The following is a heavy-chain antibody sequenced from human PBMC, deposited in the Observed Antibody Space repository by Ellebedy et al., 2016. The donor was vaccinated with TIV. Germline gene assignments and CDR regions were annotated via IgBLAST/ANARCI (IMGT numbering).Heavy chain of an antibody. CDR1: GFTFTDYY. Sequence: PGGSLRLSCAASGFTFTDYYLSWIRQAPGKGLEWVSYISCSAITIYYADPVKGRFTISRDNAKNSLYLQMNSLRAEDTAVYYCARERRTMLRGAYLGYWGQGTLVTVSS. CDR2: ISCSAITI. D-gene: IGHD3-10*01. V-gene: IGHV3-11*01. J-gene: IGHJ4*02. CDR3: ARERRTMLRGAYLGY.